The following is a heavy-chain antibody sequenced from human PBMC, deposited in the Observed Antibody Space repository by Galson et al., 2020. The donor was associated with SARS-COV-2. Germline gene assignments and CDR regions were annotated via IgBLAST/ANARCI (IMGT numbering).Heavy chain of an antibody. CDR2: IFSNDEK. CDR1: GFSLSNARMG. Sequence: SGPTLVKPTETLTLTCTVSGFSLSNARMGVSWIRQPPGKALEWLAHIFSNDEKSYSTSLKSRLTISKDTSKSQVVLTMTNMDPVDTATYYCARIRILTGYLPEPYFDYWGQGTLVTVSS. CDR3: ARIRILTGYLPEPYFDY. J-gene: IGHJ4*02. D-gene: IGHD3-9*01. V-gene: IGHV2-26*01.